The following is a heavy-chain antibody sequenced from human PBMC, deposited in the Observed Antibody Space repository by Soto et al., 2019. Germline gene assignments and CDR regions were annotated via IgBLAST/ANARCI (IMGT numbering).Heavy chain of an antibody. CDR2: IYYSVST. Sequence: SETLSLTCTVSSGSISSSSYYWGWIRQPPGKGLEWIGSIYYSVSTYYNPSLKSRVTISVDTSKNQFSLKLSSVTAADTAVYYCARQWNLDSWGQGTLVTVSS. V-gene: IGHV4-39*01. J-gene: IGHJ5*01. CDR1: SGSISSSSYY. CDR3: ARQWNLDS. D-gene: IGHD1-1*01.